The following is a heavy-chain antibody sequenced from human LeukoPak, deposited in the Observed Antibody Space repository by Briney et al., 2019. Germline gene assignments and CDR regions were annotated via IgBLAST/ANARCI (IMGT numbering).Heavy chain of an antibody. CDR3: ARVLGCSTTSCYAAYIDS. CDR2: IYYRGRT. V-gene: IGHV4-59*01. CDR1: GGSISSYY. Sequence: SETLSLTCTVSGGSISSYYWIRIRQPPGKGLEWIGYIYYRGRTNYNPSLKSRVTISVDTSKNQFSLKLSSVTAADTAVYYCARVLGCSTTSCYAAYIDSWGQGTLVTVSS. J-gene: IGHJ4*02. D-gene: IGHD2-2*01.